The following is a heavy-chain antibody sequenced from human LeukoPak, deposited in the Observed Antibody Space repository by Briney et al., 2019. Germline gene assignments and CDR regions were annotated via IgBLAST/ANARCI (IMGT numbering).Heavy chain of an antibody. CDR1: GFTFSSYA. D-gene: IGHD6-13*01. CDR2: ISYDGSNK. J-gene: IGHJ4*02. Sequence: GGSLRLSCAASGFTFSSYAMHWVRQAPGKGLEWVAVISYDGSNKYYADSVKGRFTISRDNSKNSLYLQMNSLRTEDTALYYCAKDKKSWLYFFDYWGQGTLVTVSS. V-gene: IGHV3-30*04. CDR3: AKDKKSWLYFFDY.